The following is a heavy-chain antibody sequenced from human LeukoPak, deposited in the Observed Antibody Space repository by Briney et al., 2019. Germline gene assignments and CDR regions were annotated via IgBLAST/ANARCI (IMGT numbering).Heavy chain of an antibody. CDR1: GGSICSSSYY. Sequence: PETLSLTCTVSGGSICSSSYYGGWIRQPPGRGVEWFGSIYYSGSTYYNPSLKSRVTISVATSKNQSSLKLCSVTAADTAVYSCARTQYSSSWPNFDYWGQGTLVTVSS. J-gene: IGHJ4*02. CDR3: ARTQYSSSWPNFDY. V-gene: IGHV4-39*07. D-gene: IGHD6-13*01. CDR2: IYYSGST.